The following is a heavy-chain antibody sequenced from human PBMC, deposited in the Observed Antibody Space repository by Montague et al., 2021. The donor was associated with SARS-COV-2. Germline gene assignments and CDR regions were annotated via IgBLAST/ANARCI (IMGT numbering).Heavy chain of an antibody. D-gene: IGHD3-22*01. CDR2: IYHTGST. V-gene: IGHV4-31*03. CDR1: GASISSGGYY. Sequence: TLSLTCTVSGASISSGGYYWSWIRQHPGKGLEWIGYIYHTGSTHYNPSLKSRVTISKETSKNHFSLNLSSVTAADSAVYYCARDSGYYDSSGYSYDAFEIWGQGTKVPVSS. J-gene: IGHJ3*02. CDR3: ARDSGYYDSSGYSYDAFEI.